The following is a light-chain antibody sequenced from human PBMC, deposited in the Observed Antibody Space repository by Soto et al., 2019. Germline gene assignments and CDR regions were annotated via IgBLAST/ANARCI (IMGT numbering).Light chain of an antibody. CDR1: HGVSNR. J-gene: IGKJ1*01. CDR2: DVS. CDR3: QEYKTYART. V-gene: IGKV1-5*01. Sequence: DIQMTQSPSPLSAFVGDRLTITCRASHGVSNRLAWYQQKPGKAPNLLIYDVSTLESGVPSRFSGSGSGTEFTLTLSSLQPDDFATYYCQEYKTYARTFGQGTKVEI.